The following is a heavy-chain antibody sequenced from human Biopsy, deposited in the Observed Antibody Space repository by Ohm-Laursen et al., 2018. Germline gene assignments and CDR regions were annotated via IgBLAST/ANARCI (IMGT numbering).Heavy chain of an antibody. CDR1: GFTFTDYD. D-gene: IGHD1-1*01. CDR3: ARNVRLEMTDHSGVTTYSRYFAMDA. CDR2: ISPSSTTI. V-gene: IGHV3-11*01. Sequence: SLRLSCSASGFTFTDYDISWVRHVPGPGLEWLALISPSSTTIYYADSVRGRFFISRDDAKNSVSLEMSSLRADDTALYFCARNVRLEMTDHSGVTTYSRYFAMDAWGRAPTVSVSS. J-gene: IGHJ6*02.